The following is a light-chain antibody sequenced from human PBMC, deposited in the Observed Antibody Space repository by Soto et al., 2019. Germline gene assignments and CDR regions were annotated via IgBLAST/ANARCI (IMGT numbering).Light chain of an antibody. CDR3: SSYASSNTQV. CDR2: DVS. Sequence: QSALTQPASVSGSPGQSITVYCIGTSSDVGGYNYVSWYQQHPGKAPKLMIHDVSNRPSGVSNRFSGSKSGNTASLTISGLQAEDEAYYYCSSYASSNTQVFGGGTKLTVL. CDR1: SSDVGGYNY. J-gene: IGLJ2*01. V-gene: IGLV2-14*03.